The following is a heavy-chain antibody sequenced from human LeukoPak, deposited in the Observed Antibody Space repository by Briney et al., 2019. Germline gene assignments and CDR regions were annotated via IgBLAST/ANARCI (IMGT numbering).Heavy chain of an antibody. D-gene: IGHD3-10*01. CDR2: IYYSGST. Sequence: SETLSLTCTVSGGSISSYYWSWIRQPPGKGLEWIGYIYYSGSTNYNPSLKSRVTISVDTSKNQFSLKLSSVTAADTAVYYCARLHKGFGEFSFDYWGQGTLVTVSS. V-gene: IGHV4-59*08. J-gene: IGHJ4*02. CDR3: ARLHKGFGEFSFDY. CDR1: GGSISSYY.